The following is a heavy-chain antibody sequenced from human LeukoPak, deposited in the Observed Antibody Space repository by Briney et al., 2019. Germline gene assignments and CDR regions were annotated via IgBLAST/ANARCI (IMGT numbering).Heavy chain of an antibody. CDR3: ARRADRVSGYDGYYYYGMDV. V-gene: IGHV4-39*01. CDR2: IYYSGST. J-gene: IGHJ6*02. Sequence: SETLSLTCTVSGGSISSSSYYWGWIRQPPGKGLEWIGSIYYSGSTYYNPSLKSRVTISVDTSKNQFSLKLNSVTAADTAVYYCARRADRVSGYDGYYYYGMDVWGQGTTVIVSS. CDR1: GGSISSSSYY. D-gene: IGHD5-12*01.